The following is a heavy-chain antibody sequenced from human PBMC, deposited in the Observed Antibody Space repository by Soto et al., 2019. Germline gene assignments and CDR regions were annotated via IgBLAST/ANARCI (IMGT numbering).Heavy chain of an antibody. CDR3: AKSTIFGVVIIL. J-gene: IGHJ4*02. D-gene: IGHD3-3*01. CDR1: GFTFSSYA. V-gene: IGHV3-23*01. Sequence: EVQLLESGGGLVQPGGSLRLSCAASGFTFSSYAMSWVRQAPGKGLEWVSAISGSGGSTYYADSVKGRFTISRDNSKKALYLQMNSLRAEDTAVYYCAKSTIFGVVIILWGQGTLVTVSS. CDR2: ISGSGGST.